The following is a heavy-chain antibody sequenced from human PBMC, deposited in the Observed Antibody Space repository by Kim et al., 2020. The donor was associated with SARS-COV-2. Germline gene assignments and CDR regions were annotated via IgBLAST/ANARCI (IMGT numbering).Heavy chain of an antibody. D-gene: IGHD6-13*01. CDR2: IDPSDSYT. J-gene: IGHJ6*02. CDR3: ARLSSSWPYYYYGMDV. CDR1: GYSFTSYW. Sequence: GESLKISCKGSGYSFTSYWISWVRQMPGKGLEWMGRIDPSDSYTNYSPSFQGHVTISADKSISTAYLQWSSLKASDTAMYYCARLSSSWPYYYYGMDVWGQGTTVTVSS. V-gene: IGHV5-10-1*01.